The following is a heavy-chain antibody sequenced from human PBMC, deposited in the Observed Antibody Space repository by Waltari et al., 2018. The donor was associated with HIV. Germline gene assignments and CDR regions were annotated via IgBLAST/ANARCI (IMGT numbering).Heavy chain of an antibody. V-gene: IGHV1-46*01. CDR1: GYTFTSYY. J-gene: IGHJ4*02. CDR3: ARVRLGSRDGYNPFDY. Sequence: QVQLVQSGAEVKKPGTSVKVSCKASGYTFTSYYMHWVRPAPGQGLEWMGIMNPSGGSTTYAQKFQGRVTMTRDTSTTTVYMELSSLRSEDTALYYCARVRLGSRDGYNPFDYWGQGTLVTVSS. CDR2: MNPSGGST. D-gene: IGHD3-10*01.